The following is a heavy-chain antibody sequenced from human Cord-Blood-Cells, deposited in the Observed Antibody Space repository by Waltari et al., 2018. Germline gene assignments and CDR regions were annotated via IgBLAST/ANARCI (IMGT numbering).Heavy chain of an antibody. J-gene: IGHJ4*02. CDR2: IYHSGST. Sequence: QVQLQESGPGLVKPSETLSLTCAVSGYSISSGYYWGWIRQPPGKGLEWIGSIYHSGSTYYNPSLKSRVTISVDTSKNQFSLKLSSVTAADTAVYYCARAPGQFDYWGQGTLVTVSS. CDR1: GYSISSGYY. V-gene: IGHV4-38-2*01. CDR3: ARAPGQFDY.